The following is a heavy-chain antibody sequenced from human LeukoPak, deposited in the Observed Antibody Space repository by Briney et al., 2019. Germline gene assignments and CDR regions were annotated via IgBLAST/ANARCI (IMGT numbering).Heavy chain of an antibody. V-gene: IGHV3-66*04. J-gene: IGHJ4*02. CDR3: ARRRGGYGDGDFDY. Sequence: GGSLRLSCAASGFTASSTSIIWVRQAPGKGLECVSYIRGDTSTEYAEYVRGRFTISRDDAKNTVCLQMNSLRVEDTSVYYCARRRGGYGDGDFDYWGQGTLVTVSS. CDR2: IRGDTST. D-gene: IGHD4-17*01. CDR1: GFTASSTS.